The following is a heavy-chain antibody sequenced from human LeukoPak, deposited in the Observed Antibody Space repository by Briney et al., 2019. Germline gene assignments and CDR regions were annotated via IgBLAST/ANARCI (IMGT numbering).Heavy chain of an antibody. CDR2: IDNRGNT. V-gene: IGHV4-31*03. CDR1: GTAISIGGFS. D-gene: IGHD2-15*01. CDR3: ARSGGYCSGERCDSFDY. J-gene: IGHJ4*02. Sequence: SETLSLTCSVSGTAISIGGFSWNWIRQHPGKGLEWIGHIDNRGNTYYNPSLKSRVKVSLDTSKNQFSLQVSSVTVADTAVFFCARSGGYCSGERCDSFDYWGQGTLVTVSS.